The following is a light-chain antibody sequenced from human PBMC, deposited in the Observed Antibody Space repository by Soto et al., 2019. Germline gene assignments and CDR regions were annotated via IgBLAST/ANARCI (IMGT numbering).Light chain of an antibody. Sequence: QSVLTQPASVSGSPGQSITISRTGTSSDVGGYNYVSWYQQHPGKAPKLMIYEVNNRPSGVSNRFSGSKSGSTASLTISGLQAEDEADYYCSSYATSSTLHVFGAGTRSPS. J-gene: IGLJ1*01. CDR1: SSDVGGYNY. CDR2: EVN. V-gene: IGLV2-14*01. CDR3: SSYATSSTLHV.